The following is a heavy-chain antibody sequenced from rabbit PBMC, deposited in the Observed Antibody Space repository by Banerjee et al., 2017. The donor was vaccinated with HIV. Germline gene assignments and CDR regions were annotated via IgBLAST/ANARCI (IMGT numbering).Heavy chain of an antibody. V-gene: IGHV1S40*01. CDR1: GIDFSSDYY. Sequence: QSLEESGGDLVKPGGALTLTCKASGIDFSSDYYMCWVRQAPGKGLELIACIYTSSGSTYYASWAKGRFTISKTSSTTVTLLMTSLTAADTANYFCASHVGGGYGHGMDLWGPGTLVTVS. CDR2: IYTSSGST. D-gene: IGHD8-1*01. CDR3: ASHVGGGYGHGMDL. J-gene: IGHJ6*01.